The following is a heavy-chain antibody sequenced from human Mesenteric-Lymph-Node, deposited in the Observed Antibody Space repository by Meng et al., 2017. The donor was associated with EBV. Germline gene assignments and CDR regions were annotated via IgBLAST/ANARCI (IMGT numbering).Heavy chain of an antibody. D-gene: IGHD3-10*01. V-gene: IGHV4-39*01. Sequence: QVQLQESGPGLVKPSETLSLTCSISGGAISSGLWGWIRQPPGKGLEWIGDSGRSNYNPSLKSRVTISVDTSKNQFSLKLSSVTAADTAVYYCARRLHYYGCLGSWSQGTLVTVSS. J-gene: IGHJ4*02. CDR2: SGRS. CDR1: GGAISSGL. CDR3: ARRLHYYGCLGS.